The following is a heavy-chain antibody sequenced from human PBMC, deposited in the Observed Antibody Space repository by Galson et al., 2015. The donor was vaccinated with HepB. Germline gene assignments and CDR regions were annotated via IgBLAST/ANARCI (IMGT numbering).Heavy chain of an antibody. CDR3: ARGAVGPRYYGMDV. CDR2: IYHSGST. V-gene: IGHV4-4*02. J-gene: IGHJ6*02. Sequence: ETLSLTCAVSGGSISSSNWWSWVRQPPGKGLEWIGEIYHSGSTNYAPSLKSRVTISVDKSKNQFSLKLSSVTAADTAMYYCARGAVGPRYYGMDVWGRGTTVTVSS. D-gene: IGHD2-15*01. CDR1: GGSISSSNW.